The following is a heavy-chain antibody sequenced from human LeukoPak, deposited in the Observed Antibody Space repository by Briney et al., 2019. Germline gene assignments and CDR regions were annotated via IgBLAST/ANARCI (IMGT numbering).Heavy chain of an antibody. V-gene: IGHV1-8*02. CDR2: MNPNSGNT. Sequence: ASVKVSCKASGYTFTGYYMHWVRQAPGQGLEWMGWMNPNSGNTGYAQKFQGRVTMTRNTSISTAYMELSSLRSEDTAVYYCASVAILTGYSYWGQGTLVTVSS. CDR3: ASVAILTGYSY. J-gene: IGHJ4*02. CDR1: GYTFTGYY. D-gene: IGHD3-9*01.